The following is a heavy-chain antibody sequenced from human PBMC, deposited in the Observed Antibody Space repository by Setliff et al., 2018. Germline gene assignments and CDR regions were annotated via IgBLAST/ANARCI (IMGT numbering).Heavy chain of an antibody. J-gene: IGHJ5*02. CDR3: ARDPNGDYVGAFDP. Sequence: GSLRLSCEGPGYTFSNYFMSWFRQAPGKGLEWLAYVNTTGSFTQEAGSVRGRFSVSRDNSKNSTFLQMNDLRADDPAVNYCARDPNGDYVGAFDPWGQGILVTVSS. D-gene: IGHD4-17*01. CDR2: VNTTGSFT. CDR1: GYTFSNYF. V-gene: IGHV3-11*05.